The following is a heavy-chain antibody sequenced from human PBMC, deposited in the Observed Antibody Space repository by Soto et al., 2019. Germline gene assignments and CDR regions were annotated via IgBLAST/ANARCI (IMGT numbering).Heavy chain of an antibody. CDR1: GFTFSSYS. CDR3: ASYSIIYYYMDV. J-gene: IGHJ6*03. CDR2: ISSSSSYI. V-gene: IGHV3-21*01. D-gene: IGHD4-4*01. Sequence: GGSLRLSCAASGFTFSSYSMNWVRQAPGKGLEWVSSISSSSSYIYYADSVKGRFTISRDNAKNSLYLQMNSLRAEDTAVYYCASYSIIYYYMDVWGKGTTVTVSS.